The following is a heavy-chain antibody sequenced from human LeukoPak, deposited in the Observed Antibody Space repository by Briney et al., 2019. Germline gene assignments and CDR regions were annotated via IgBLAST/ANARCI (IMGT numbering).Heavy chain of an antibody. CDR2: IYHTGST. Sequence: SETMSLTCTISGGSVSDYYWSWIRQSPGKGLEWIGYIYHTGSTSYSPSLKSRVTISADTSQNQFSLKLSSVTAADTAVYYCASRKLGNDYWGQGTLVTVSS. CDR3: ASRKLGNDY. D-gene: IGHD7-27*01. CDR1: GGSVSDYY. J-gene: IGHJ4*02. V-gene: IGHV4-59*02.